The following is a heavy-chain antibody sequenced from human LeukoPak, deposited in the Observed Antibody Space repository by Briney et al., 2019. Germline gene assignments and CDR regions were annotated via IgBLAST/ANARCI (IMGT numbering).Heavy chain of an antibody. J-gene: IGHJ4*02. Sequence: PSETLSLTCTVSGGSISSSSYCWGWIRQPPGKGLEWIGSTYYSGSTYYNPSLKSRVTISVDTSKNQFSLKLSSVTAADTAVYYCARPHCSSTSCLFFDYWGQGTLVTVSS. CDR1: GGSISSSSYC. CDR2: TYYSGST. V-gene: IGHV4-39*01. D-gene: IGHD2-2*01. CDR3: ARPHCSSTSCLFFDY.